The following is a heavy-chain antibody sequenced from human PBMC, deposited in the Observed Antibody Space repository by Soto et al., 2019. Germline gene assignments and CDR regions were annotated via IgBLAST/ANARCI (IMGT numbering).Heavy chain of an antibody. J-gene: IGHJ4*02. CDR2: ISGSGGST. V-gene: IGHV3-23*01. Sequence: GGSLRLSCAASGFTVSSNYMSWVRQAPGKGLEWVSAISGSGGSTYYADSVKGRFTISRDNSKNTLYLQMNSLRAEDTAVYYCAKLSTYYDFWSGYYTFDYWGQGTLVTVSS. CDR3: AKLSTYYDFWSGYYTFDY. CDR1: GFTVSSNY. D-gene: IGHD3-3*01.